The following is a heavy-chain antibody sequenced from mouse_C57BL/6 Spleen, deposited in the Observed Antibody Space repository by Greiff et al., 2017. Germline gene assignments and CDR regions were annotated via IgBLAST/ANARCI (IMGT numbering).Heavy chain of an antibody. Sequence: EVQLVESGPGLVKPSQSLSLTCSVTGYSITSGYYWTWIRQFPGNKLEWMGYISYDGSNNYNPSLKNRISITRDTSKNQFFLKLNSVTTEDTATYYCARDTTVVAPFAYWGQGTLVTVSA. CDR1: GYSITSGYY. V-gene: IGHV3-6*01. D-gene: IGHD1-1*01. CDR2: ISYDGSN. CDR3: ARDTTVVAPFAY. J-gene: IGHJ3*01.